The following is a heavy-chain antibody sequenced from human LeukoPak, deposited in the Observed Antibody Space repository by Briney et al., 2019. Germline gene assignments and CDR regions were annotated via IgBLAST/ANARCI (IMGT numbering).Heavy chain of an antibody. Sequence: GGSLRRSCAASGFTFSSYGMHWVRQAPGKGLEWVAVISYDGSNKYYADSVKGRFTISRDNSKNTLYLQMNSLRAEDTAVYYCARDGGRTYYYDSSGYCFDYWGQGTLVTVSS. V-gene: IGHV3-30*03. D-gene: IGHD3-22*01. CDR1: GFTFSSYG. CDR3: ARDGGRTYYYDSSGYCFDY. CDR2: ISYDGSNK. J-gene: IGHJ4*02.